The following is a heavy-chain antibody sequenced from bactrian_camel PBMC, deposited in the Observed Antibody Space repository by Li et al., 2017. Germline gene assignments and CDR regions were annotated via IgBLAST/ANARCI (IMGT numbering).Heavy chain of an antibody. CDR1: GYASSRYC. CDR2: IDSDGET. J-gene: IGHJ6*01. D-gene: IGHD6*01. Sequence: HVQLVESGGGSVQAGGSLRLSCTVSGYASSRYCMGWFRQAPGKEREGVASIDSDGETTYADSVKGRFTISQDNAKLTVYLQMNSLKPEDTAMYYCAADLGRGWSTWCGLGEDDYNTWGQGTQVTVS. CDR3: AADLGRGWSTWCGLGEDDYNT. V-gene: IGHV3S53*01.